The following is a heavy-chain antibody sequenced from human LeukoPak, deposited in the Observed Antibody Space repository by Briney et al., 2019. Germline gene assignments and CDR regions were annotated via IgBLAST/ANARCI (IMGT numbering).Heavy chain of an antibody. CDR3: ARVADTAMVKSYYYYYYMDV. Sequence: SETLSLTCAVYGGSFSGYYWSWIRQPPGKGLEWIGEINHSGSTNYNPSLKNRVTISVDTSKNQFSLKLSSVTAADTAVYYCARVADTAMVKSYYYYYYMDVWGKGTTVTVSS. CDR2: INHSGST. D-gene: IGHD5-18*01. CDR1: GGSFSGYY. J-gene: IGHJ6*03. V-gene: IGHV4-34*01.